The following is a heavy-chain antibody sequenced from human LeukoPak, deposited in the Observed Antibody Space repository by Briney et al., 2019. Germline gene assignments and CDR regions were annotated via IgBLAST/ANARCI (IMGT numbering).Heavy chain of an antibody. CDR3: ARIHRYCSGGACYVLDN. Sequence: SATLSLTCVVSGGSVSGYYWGWIRQPPGRGLEWIGYVYYSGSTNYNPSFKSRITISVDTSRNQFSLQLSSVTAADTAVYYCARIHRYCSGGACYVLDNWGQGTQVAVSS. J-gene: IGHJ4*02. V-gene: IGHV4-59*02. CDR2: VYYSGST. CDR1: GGSVSGYY. D-gene: IGHD2-15*01.